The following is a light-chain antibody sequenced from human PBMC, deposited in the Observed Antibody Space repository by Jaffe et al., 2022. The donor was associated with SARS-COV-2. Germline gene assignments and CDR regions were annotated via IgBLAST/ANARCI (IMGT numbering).Light chain of an antibody. J-gene: IGLJ2*01. CDR2: RNN. CDR1: SSNIGSNY. CDR3: SSWDDSLSGYVV. Sequence: QSVVTQPPSASGTPGQKVTISCSGSSSNIGSNYVYWYQHLPGTAPKLLIYRNNQRPSGVPDRFSGSKSGTSASLAISGLRSEDEADYYCSSWDDSLSGYVVFGGGTKLTVL. V-gene: IGLV1-47*01.